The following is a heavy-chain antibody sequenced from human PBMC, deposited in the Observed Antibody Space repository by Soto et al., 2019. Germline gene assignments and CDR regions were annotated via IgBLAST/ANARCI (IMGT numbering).Heavy chain of an antibody. CDR1: GCTFTSYY. Sequence: ASVKVSCKASGCTFTSYYMHWVRQAPGQGLEWMGIINPSGGSTSYAQKFQGRVTMTRDTSTSTVYMELSSLRSEDTAVYYCARGRLIYSNTGNWFDPWGQGTLVTVSS. J-gene: IGHJ5*02. CDR3: ARGRLIYSNTGNWFDP. D-gene: IGHD4-4*01. CDR2: INPSGGST. V-gene: IGHV1-46*01.